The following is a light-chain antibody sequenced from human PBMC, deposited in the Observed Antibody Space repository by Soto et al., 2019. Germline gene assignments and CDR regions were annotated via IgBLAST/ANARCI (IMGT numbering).Light chain of an antibody. Sequence: DIQMTHSPSSLSASVGDRVTITCRASQSISSYLNWYQQKPEKAPKLLIYAASSLQSGVPSRFSGSGSGTDFTLTISSLQPEDFATYYCQQSYSTPPTFGQGTKLEIK. CDR1: QSISSY. V-gene: IGKV1-39*01. CDR2: AAS. CDR3: QQSYSTPPT. J-gene: IGKJ2*01.